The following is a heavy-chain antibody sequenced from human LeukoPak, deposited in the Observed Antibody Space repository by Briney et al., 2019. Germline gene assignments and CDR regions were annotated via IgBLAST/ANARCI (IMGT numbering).Heavy chain of an antibody. D-gene: IGHD6-13*01. CDR2: IWYDGSNK. Sequence: GGSLRLSCAASGFTFSSYGMHWVRQAPGKGLEWVAVIWYDGSNKYYADSVKGRFTISRDNSKNTLYLQMNSLRAEDTAVYYCARGLAAGLIDYWGQGTLVTVSS. CDR3: ARGLAAGLIDY. CDR1: GFTFSSYG. V-gene: IGHV3-33*01. J-gene: IGHJ4*02.